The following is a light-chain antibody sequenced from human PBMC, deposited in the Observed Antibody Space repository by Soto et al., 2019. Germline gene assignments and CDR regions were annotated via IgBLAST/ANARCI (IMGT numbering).Light chain of an antibody. V-gene: IGKV1-5*01. Sequence: DVQMTQSPSTVSASLGDRVTITCRASQNVDDSLAWYQQRPGKAPKLLIYDASILQSGVPSRFSGSGFGTEFTLTINGLQPDDFAVYFCQHFHTMPITFGQGTRLDIK. J-gene: IGKJ5*01. CDR3: QHFHTMPIT. CDR2: DAS. CDR1: QNVDDS.